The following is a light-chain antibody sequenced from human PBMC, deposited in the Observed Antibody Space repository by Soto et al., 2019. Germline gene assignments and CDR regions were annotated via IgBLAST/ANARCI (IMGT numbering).Light chain of an antibody. J-gene: IGLJ1*01. CDR1: SSDVGSYNL. CDR3: CSYAGSSTF. Sequence: LTQPASVSGSPGQSITISCTGTSSDVGSYNLVSWYQQHPGKAPKLMIYEVSKRPSGVSNRFSGSKSGNTASLTISGLQAEDEADYYCCSYAGSSTFFGTGTKVTVL. V-gene: IGLV2-23*02. CDR2: EVS.